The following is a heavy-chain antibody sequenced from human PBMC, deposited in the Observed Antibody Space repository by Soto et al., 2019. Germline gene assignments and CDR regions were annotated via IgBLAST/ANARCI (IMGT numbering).Heavy chain of an antibody. D-gene: IGHD3-10*01. J-gene: IGHJ4*02. CDR3: ARDVSVMTSVFGF. V-gene: IGHV1-69*01. Sequence: QVHLVQAGAEVKRPGSSVRVSCRASGGTFYTYAFTWVRQAPGQGLEWMGGITPMIGTTKYAQKFQGRVTFSADESASTAYMELSNLISDDTAVYYCARDVSVMTSVFGFWGQGTLITVSS. CDR1: GGTFYTYA. CDR2: ITPMIGTT.